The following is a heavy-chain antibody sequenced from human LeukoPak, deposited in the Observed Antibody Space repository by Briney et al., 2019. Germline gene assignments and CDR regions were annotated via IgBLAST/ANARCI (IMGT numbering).Heavy chain of an antibody. Sequence: SETLSLTCTVSGGSISSSSYYWGWIRQPPGKGLEWIGSIYYSGSTYYNPSLKSRVTISVDMSKNQFSLKLSSVTAADTAVFYCAREWRGRGYFDYWGQGTLVTVSS. CDR2: IYYSGST. CDR1: GGSISSSSYY. CDR3: AREWRGRGYFDY. V-gene: IGHV4-39*07. J-gene: IGHJ4*02. D-gene: IGHD3-16*01.